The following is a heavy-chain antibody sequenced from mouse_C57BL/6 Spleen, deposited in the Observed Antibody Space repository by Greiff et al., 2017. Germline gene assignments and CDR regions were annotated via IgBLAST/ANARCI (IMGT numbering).Heavy chain of an antibody. J-gene: IGHJ4*01. Sequence: EVQRVESGGGLVKPGGSLKLSCAASGFTFSSYAMSWVRQTPEKRLEWVATISDGGSYTYYPDNVKGRFTSSRDNAKNNLYLQMSHLKSEDTAMYYCARDWGDYWGQGTSVTVSS. CDR3: ARDWGDY. V-gene: IGHV5-4*01. CDR2: ISDGGSYT. CDR1: GFTFSSYA.